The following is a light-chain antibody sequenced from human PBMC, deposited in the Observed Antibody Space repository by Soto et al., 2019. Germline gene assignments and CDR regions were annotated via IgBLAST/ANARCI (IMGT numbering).Light chain of an antibody. CDR1: QDISNY. V-gene: IGKV1-33*01. CDR2: DAA. Sequence: DIQMTQSPSSLSASVGDRVTITCQASQDISNYLSWYQQKPGKAPKLLIYDAANLQTGVPSRCSGGGSGTHFALTISSLQPEDIATYYCQHYHNLPFTFGPGTKVDVK. CDR3: QHYHNLPFT. J-gene: IGKJ3*01.